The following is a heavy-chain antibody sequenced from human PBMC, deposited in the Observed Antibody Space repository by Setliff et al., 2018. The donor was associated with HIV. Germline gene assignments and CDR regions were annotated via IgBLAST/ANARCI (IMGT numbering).Heavy chain of an antibody. CDR2: FYYGGST. Sequence: SETLSLTCTVSGGSISSSSYYWGWIRQSPGKGLEWIGFFYYGGSTDYNPALKNRVAISVDTSRNRVSLKMTSVTAADTAVYYCARARLLGGFLSWGRGALVTVSS. D-gene: IGHD7-27*01. CDR3: ARARLLGGFLS. V-gene: IGHV4-61*05. J-gene: IGHJ5*02. CDR1: GGSISSSSYY.